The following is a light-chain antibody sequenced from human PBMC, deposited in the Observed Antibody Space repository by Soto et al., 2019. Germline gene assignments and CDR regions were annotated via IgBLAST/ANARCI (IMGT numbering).Light chain of an antibody. CDR3: QQYGSSGT. V-gene: IGKV3-15*01. CDR1: QSVSSN. CDR2: GAS. J-gene: IGKJ1*01. Sequence: VMTQSPATLSLSPGESAPLPCRASQSVSSNLAWYQQKPGQATRLLIYGASTRATGIHARFSGSGSGTEFTLTIRSLQSEDFAVYYCQQYGSSGTCGQGTKVDIK.